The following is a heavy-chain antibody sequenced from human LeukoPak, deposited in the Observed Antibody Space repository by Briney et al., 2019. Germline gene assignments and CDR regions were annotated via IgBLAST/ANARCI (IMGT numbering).Heavy chain of an antibody. Sequence: PGGSLRLSCAASGFTFSSYEMNWVRQAPGKGLEWVSYISSSGSTIYYADSVKGRFTISRDNAKNSLYLQMNSLRAKDTAVYYCATYSSGWYEAFDYWGQGTLVTVSS. D-gene: IGHD6-19*01. CDR2: ISSSGSTI. CDR3: ATYSSGWYEAFDY. CDR1: GFTFSSYE. V-gene: IGHV3-48*03. J-gene: IGHJ4*01.